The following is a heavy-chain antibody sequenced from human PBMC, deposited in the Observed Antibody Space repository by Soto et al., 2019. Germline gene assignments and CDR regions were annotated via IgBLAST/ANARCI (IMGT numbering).Heavy chain of an antibody. V-gene: IGHV1-69*13. CDR2: IIPIFGTA. CDR1: GGTFSSYA. Sequence: ASVKVSCKASGGTFSSYAISWVRQAPGQGLEWMGGIIPIFGTANYAQKFQGRVTITADESTSTAYMELSSLRSEDTAVYYCARTYCSGGSCYGRESWFDPWGQGTLVTVSS. D-gene: IGHD2-15*01. J-gene: IGHJ5*02. CDR3: ARTYCSGGSCYGRESWFDP.